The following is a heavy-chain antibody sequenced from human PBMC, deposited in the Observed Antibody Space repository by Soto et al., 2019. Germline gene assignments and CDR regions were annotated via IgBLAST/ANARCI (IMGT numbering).Heavy chain of an antibody. J-gene: IGHJ4*02. CDR3: AAGEASSRNLAPYYLDF. V-gene: IGHV4-59*01. CDR2: IHYSGTT. CDR1: GGSMRKYF. D-gene: IGHD6-13*01. Sequence: SETLSLTCTVSGGSMRKYFWTWIRQPPGKGLEWIGYIHYSGTTSFFPSYNPSLRSRVTISEDTSKNQFSLKLLSVTTADTAVYFCAAGEASSRNLAPYYLDFWGQGTLVTVSS.